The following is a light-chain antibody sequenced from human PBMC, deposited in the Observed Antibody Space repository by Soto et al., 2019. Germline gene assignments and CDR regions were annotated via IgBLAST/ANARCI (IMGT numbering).Light chain of an antibody. CDR2: EVS. Sequence: QSVLTQPASVSGSHVQSITFSRTGTSSDVGSSNLVSWYQQHPGKAPKLLIYEVSKRPSGVSNRFSGSKSGNTASLTISGLQAEDEADYYCCSYAGSSTHVFGTGTKVTVL. J-gene: IGLJ1*01. CDR1: SSDVGSSNL. CDR3: CSYAGSSTHV. V-gene: IGLV2-23*02.